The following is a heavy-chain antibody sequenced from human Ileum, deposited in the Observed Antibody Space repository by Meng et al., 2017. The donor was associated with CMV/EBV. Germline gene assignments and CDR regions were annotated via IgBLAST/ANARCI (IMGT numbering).Heavy chain of an antibody. CDR1: GGSISSGDYY. J-gene: IGHJ4*02. V-gene: IGHV4-30-4*08. CDR2: IYYSGST. CDR3: ARVSWWAGSQMIQTFDS. D-gene: IGHD3/OR15-3a*01. Sequence: QGQLQEPGPGLVNPSQTLSLTCTVSGGSISSGDYYWSWIRQPPGKGLEWIGYIYYSGSTYYNPSLKSRVTISVDTSKNQFSLKLSSVTAADTAVYYCARVSWWAGSQMIQTFDSWGQGTLVTVSS.